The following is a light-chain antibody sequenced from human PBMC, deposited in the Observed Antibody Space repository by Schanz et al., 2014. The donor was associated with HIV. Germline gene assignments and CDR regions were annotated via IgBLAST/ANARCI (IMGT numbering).Light chain of an antibody. Sequence: QSVLTQPPSTSGTPGQRVAISCSGSSSNIGTYNVNWYQHLPGTAPRLLIHNNDQRPSGVPDRFSGSKSGTSASLVISGLQSEDEADYYGESWDDSLNGPVFGGGTKLTVL. J-gene: IGLJ3*02. CDR2: NND. CDR3: ESWDDSLNGPV. V-gene: IGLV1-44*01. CDR1: SSNIGTYN.